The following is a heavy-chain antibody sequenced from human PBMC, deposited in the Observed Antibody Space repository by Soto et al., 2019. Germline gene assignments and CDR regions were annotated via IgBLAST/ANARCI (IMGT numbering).Heavy chain of an antibody. CDR1: GYTFTSYG. D-gene: IGHD2-15*01. CDR2: ISAYNVNT. CDR3: ARDRGVYCSGGSCYLLSSWFDP. V-gene: IGHV1-18*01. Sequence: QVQLVQSGAEVKKPGASVKVSCKASGYTFTSYGISWVRQAPGQGLEGMGWISAYNVNTNYAQKLQGRVTMTTDTGTSTASRELRSRRSDDTAVYYCARDRGVYCSGGSCYLLSSWFDPWGQGTLVTVSS. J-gene: IGHJ5*02.